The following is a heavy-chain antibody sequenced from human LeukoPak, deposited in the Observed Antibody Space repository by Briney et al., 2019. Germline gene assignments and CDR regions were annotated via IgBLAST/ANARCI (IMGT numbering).Heavy chain of an antibody. CDR3: AKDLAVAGLFDY. D-gene: IGHD6-19*01. V-gene: IGHV3-23*01. J-gene: IGHJ4*02. Sequence: GGFLRLSCAASGFTFSSYAMSWVRQAPGKGLEWVSAISGSGGSTYYADSVKGRFTISRDNSKNTLYLQMNSLRAEDTAVYYCAKDLAVAGLFDYWGQGTLVTVSS. CDR2: ISGSGGST. CDR1: GFTFSSYA.